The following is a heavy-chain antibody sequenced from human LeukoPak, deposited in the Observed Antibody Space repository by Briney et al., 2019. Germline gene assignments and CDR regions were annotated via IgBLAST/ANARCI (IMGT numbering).Heavy chain of an antibody. CDR2: ISSSGSTI. J-gene: IGHJ6*02. D-gene: IGHD5-24*01. Sequence: GGSLRLSCAASGFTFSDYYMSWIRQAPGKGLEWVSYISSSGSTIYCADSVKGRFTISRDNAKNSLYLQMNSLRAEDTAVYYCARLRRDGYNPYYYYGMDVWGQGTTVTVSS. V-gene: IGHV3-11*01. CDR3: ARLRRDGYNPYYYYGMDV. CDR1: GFTFSDYY.